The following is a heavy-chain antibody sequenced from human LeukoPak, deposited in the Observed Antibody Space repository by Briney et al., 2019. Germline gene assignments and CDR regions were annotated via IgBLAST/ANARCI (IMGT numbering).Heavy chain of an antibody. CDR2: IYTSGSP. Sequence: SETLSLTCPVSGGSISSYYWNWIRQPAGKGLEWIGRIYTSGSPNYNPSLKSRITMSVDTSKSQFSLKLSSVSAADTALYYCARDTGSSLSANWFDPWGQGTLVTVSS. V-gene: IGHV4-4*07. J-gene: IGHJ5*02. CDR3: ARDTGSSLSANWFDP. CDR1: GGSISSYY. D-gene: IGHD6-13*01.